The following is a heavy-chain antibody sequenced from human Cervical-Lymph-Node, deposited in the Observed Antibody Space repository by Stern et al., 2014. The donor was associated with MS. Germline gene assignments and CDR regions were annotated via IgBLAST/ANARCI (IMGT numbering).Heavy chain of an antibody. Sequence: EVQLVESGAEVKKPGESLKLSCKGSGYSFTSYWIGWVRQMPGKGLEWMGIIYPGDSDTRYSPSFQGQVTISADKSISTAYLQWSSLKASDTAMYYCARPEITFGGVIAAPNAFDIWGQGTMVTVSS. CDR1: GYSFTSYW. CDR3: ARPEITFGGVIAAPNAFDI. V-gene: IGHV5-51*03. J-gene: IGHJ3*02. CDR2: IYPGDSDT. D-gene: IGHD3-16*02.